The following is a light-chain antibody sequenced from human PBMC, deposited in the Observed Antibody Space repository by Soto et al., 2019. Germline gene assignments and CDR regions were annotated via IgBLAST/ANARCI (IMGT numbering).Light chain of an antibody. CDR2: GAS. CDR1: QSVRSN. V-gene: IGKV3D-15*01. Sequence: EIVMTQSPATLSASPGERATLSCRASQSVRSNLAWYQQKPGQAPRLLISGASTRATGVPARFSGSGSGTEFTLTISSLQSEDFAVYYCQQYNNWPPYTFGQGTRLEIK. J-gene: IGKJ5*01. CDR3: QQYNNWPPYT.